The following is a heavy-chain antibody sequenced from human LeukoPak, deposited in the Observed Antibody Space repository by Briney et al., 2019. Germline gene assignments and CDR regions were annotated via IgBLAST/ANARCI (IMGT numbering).Heavy chain of an antibody. J-gene: IGHJ5*02. D-gene: IGHD3-22*01. V-gene: IGHV3-48*03. CDR1: GFTFSSYE. CDR3: ARDARPYDSSGYLWFDP. CDR2: ISSSGSTI. Sequence: PGGSLRLSCAASGFTFSSYEMNWVRQAPGKGLEWVSYISSSGSTIYYADSVKGRFTISRDNAKNSLYLQMNSLRAEDTAVYYCARDARPYDSSGYLWFDPWGQGTLVTVSS.